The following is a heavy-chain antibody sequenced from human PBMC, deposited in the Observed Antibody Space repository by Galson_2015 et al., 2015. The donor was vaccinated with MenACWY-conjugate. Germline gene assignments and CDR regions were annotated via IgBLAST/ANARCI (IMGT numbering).Heavy chain of an antibody. J-gene: IGHJ2*01. V-gene: IGHV3-30*18. D-gene: IGHD2-15*01. CDR3: AKDARRTLAAFDL. Sequence: GLEWVSLISYDGRNKYSADSVKGRFTISGDSSKNTLYLQMNSLRAEDTAVYYCAKDARRTLAAFDLWGRGTLVTVSS. CDR2: ISYDGRNK.